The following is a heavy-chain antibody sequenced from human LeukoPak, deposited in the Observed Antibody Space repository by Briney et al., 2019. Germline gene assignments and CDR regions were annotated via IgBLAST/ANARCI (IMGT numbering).Heavy chain of an antibody. J-gene: IGHJ4*02. Sequence: SETLSLTCTVSGGSISSYFWSWLRQPPGKGLECIGNLYYSGSTNYNPSLKSRVTISVDTSKNQFSLKLRSVTAADTAVYYCARRLLTEDYWGQGTLVTVSS. CDR1: GGSISSYF. D-gene: IGHD7-27*01. CDR3: ARRLLTEDY. CDR2: LYYSGST. V-gene: IGHV4-59*01.